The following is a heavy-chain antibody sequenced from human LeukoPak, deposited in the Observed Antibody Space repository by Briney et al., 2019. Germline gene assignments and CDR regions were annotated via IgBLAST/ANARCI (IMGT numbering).Heavy chain of an antibody. CDR3: ARDREGGSYFDY. CDR2: IYYSGST. D-gene: IGHD1-26*01. Sequence: PSETLSLTCTVSGGSISSYYWSWIRQPPGKGLEWIGYIYYSGSTNYNPSLKSRVTISVDTSKNQFPLKLSSVTAADTAVYYCARDREGGSYFDYWGQGTLVTVSS. V-gene: IGHV4-59*01. CDR1: GGSISSYY. J-gene: IGHJ4*02.